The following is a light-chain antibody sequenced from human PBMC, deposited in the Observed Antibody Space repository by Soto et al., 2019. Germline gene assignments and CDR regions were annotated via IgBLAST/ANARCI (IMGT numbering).Light chain of an antibody. CDR3: TSRTTSPTMI. CDR1: RSDIGAYNF. J-gene: IGLJ7*01. Sequence: QSVLTQPASVSGSPGQSITISCTGTRSDIGAYNFVSWYQQHPGEVPKLILYDVNVRPSGVSNRFSGSKSGNTASLTISGPQAEDEANYYSTSRTTSPTMIFGGGTQLPVL. CDR2: DVN. V-gene: IGLV2-14*03.